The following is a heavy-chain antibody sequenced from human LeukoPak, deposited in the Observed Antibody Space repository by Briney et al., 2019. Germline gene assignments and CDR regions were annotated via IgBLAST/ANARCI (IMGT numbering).Heavy chain of an antibody. J-gene: IGHJ3*01. CDR1: GFTFSNYG. CDR3: AKRADYYDSSRALYDAFDF. D-gene: IGHD3-16*01. V-gene: IGHV3-30*02. Sequence: GGSLRLSCVASGFTFSNYGMHWVRQAPGKGLEWVTFIRYDGSDKYYADSVKGRFTISRDNSKNTLFLQMNSLRVEDTAVYYCAKRADYYDSSRALYDAFDFWGRGTMVTVSS. CDR2: IRYDGSDK.